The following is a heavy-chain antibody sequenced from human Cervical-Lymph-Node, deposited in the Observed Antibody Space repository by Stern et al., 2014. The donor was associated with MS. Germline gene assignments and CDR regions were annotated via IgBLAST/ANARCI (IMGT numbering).Heavy chain of an antibody. CDR2: IYWDDDQ. V-gene: IGHV2-5*02. CDR1: GFSFGPTGEG. CDR3: AHYGQHCVRGRCYKDWFDP. Sequence: QVTLKESGPALVKPTQTLTLTCTFSGFSFGPTGEGVGWIRQPPGKALEWLALIYWDDDQRYSPSLKNRLSITKDTSRHQVVLTMTDMDPVDTATYYCAHYGQHCVRGRCYKDWFDPWGQGTLVTVSS. J-gene: IGHJ5*02. D-gene: IGHD2-15*01.